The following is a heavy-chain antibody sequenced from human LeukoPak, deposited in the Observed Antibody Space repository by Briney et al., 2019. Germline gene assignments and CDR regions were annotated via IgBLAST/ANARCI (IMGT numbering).Heavy chain of an antibody. V-gene: IGHV1-18*04. D-gene: IGHD6-13*01. Sequence: GASVKVSCKASGYTFTSYYMHWVRQAPGQGLEWMGWISAYNGNTNYAQKLQGRVTMTTDTSTSTAYMELRSLRSDDTAVYYCARGYSSSWYVAFDIWGQGTMVTVSS. CDR2: ISAYNGNT. J-gene: IGHJ3*02. CDR3: ARGYSSSWYVAFDI. CDR1: GYTFTSYY.